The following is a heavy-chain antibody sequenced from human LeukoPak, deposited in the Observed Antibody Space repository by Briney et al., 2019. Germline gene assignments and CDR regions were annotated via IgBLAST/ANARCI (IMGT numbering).Heavy chain of an antibody. Sequence: SETLSLTCAVYGGSFSGYYWSWIRQAPGKGLEWIGEINHSGSTNYNPSLKSRVTISVDTSKNQFSLKLSSVTAADTAVYYCARVTRVKDTAMVRHAFDIWGQGTMVTVSS. D-gene: IGHD5-18*01. CDR2: INHSGST. CDR1: GGSFSGYY. J-gene: IGHJ3*02. CDR3: ARVTRVKDTAMVRHAFDI. V-gene: IGHV4-34*01.